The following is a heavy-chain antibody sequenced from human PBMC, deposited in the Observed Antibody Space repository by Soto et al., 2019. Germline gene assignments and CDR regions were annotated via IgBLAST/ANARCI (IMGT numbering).Heavy chain of an antibody. CDR2: IIPIFGTA. CDR3: ARGGSFWSGYYYYYGMDV. V-gene: IGHV1-69*13. Sequence: ASVKVSCKASGGTFSSYAISWVRQAPGQGLEWMGGIIPIFGTANYAQKFQGRVTITADESTSTAYMELSSLRSEDTAVYYCARGGSFWSGYYYYYGMDVWGQGTTVTVSS. J-gene: IGHJ6*02. CDR1: GGTFSSYA. D-gene: IGHD3-3*01.